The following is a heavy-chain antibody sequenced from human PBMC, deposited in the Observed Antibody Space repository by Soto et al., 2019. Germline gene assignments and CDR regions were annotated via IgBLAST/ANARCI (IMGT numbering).Heavy chain of an antibody. J-gene: IGHJ3*02. Sequence: QVQLQESGPGLVKPSETLSLTCTVSGGSISSYYWSWIRQPPGKGLEWIGYIYYSGSTNYNPSLKSRVTISVDTSKNQFSLKPSSVTAADTAVYYCARTVTGDAFDSWGQGTMVTVSS. CDR3: ARTVTGDAFDS. V-gene: IGHV4-59*01. CDR2: IYYSGST. CDR1: GGSISSYY. D-gene: IGHD4-17*01.